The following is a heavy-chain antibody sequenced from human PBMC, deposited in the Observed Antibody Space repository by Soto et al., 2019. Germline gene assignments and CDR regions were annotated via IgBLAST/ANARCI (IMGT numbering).Heavy chain of an antibody. CDR2: IIPIFGTA. CDR3: AREGRWELPHNPFDY. V-gene: IGHV1-69*01. D-gene: IGHD1-26*01. J-gene: IGHJ4*02. Sequence: QVQLVQSGAEVKKPGTSVKVSCKASGGTFSSYAISWVRQAPGQGLEWMGGIIPIFGTANYAQKFQGRVTITADESTSTAYMELSSLRSDDTAVYYCAREGRWELPHNPFDYWGQGTLVTVSS. CDR1: GGTFSSYA.